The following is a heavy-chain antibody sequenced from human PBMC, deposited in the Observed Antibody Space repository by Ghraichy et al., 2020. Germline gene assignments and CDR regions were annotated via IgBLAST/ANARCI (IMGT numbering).Heavy chain of an antibody. J-gene: IGHJ4*02. Sequence: SGPTLVKPTQTLTLTCTFSGFSLSTSGVGVGWIRQPPGKALEWLALIYWDDDKYYSPSLKSRLTITKDTSKKQVVLTMTNMDPVDTATYYCAHSFLRDSPYNILTGYYRGPYYFDYWGQGTLVTVSS. CDR3: AHSFLRDSPYNILTGYYRGPYYFDY. CDR1: GFSLSTSGVG. D-gene: IGHD3-9*01. CDR2: IYWDDDK. V-gene: IGHV2-5*02.